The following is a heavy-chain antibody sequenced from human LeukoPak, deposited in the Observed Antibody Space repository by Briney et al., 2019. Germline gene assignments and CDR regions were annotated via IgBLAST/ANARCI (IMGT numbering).Heavy chain of an antibody. CDR3: ARHLGYCSSTSCYSYCDY. D-gene: IGHD2-2*01. CDR2: IYPGDSDT. Sequence: GESLKISCKGSGYSFTSHWIGWVRQMPGKGLEWMGIIYPGDSDTRYSPSFQGQVTISADKSISTAYLQWSSLKASDTAMYYCARHLGYCSSTSCYSYCDYWGQGTLVTVSS. V-gene: IGHV5-51*01. CDR1: GYSFTSHW. J-gene: IGHJ4*02.